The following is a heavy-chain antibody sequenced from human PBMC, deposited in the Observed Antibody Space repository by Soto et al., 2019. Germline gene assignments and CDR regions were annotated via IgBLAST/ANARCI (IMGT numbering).Heavy chain of an antibody. Sequence: QVQLQESGPGLVKPSQTLSLTCSVSGDSIRGGGHYWNWIRQFPGKGLEWIGYVYHSGSTHYSPSLRGQLTISIDTSKNQFSLRLISVTAADTALYYCARDTGLAPTVWGYWGHGTQVTVSS. CDR1: GDSIRGGGHY. V-gene: IGHV4-31*01. CDR3: ARDTGLAPTVWGY. J-gene: IGHJ4*03. D-gene: IGHD7-27*01. CDR2: VYHSGST.